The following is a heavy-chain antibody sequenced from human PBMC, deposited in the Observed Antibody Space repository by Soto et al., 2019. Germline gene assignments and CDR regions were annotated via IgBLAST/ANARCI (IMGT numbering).Heavy chain of an antibody. CDR3: AKDMENGYNPYYYYGMDV. CDR1: GFNFNDYG. D-gene: IGHD3-10*01. Sequence: EVQLVESGGDLVQPGRSLRLSCAASGFNFNDYGMHWVRQAPGKGLEWVSSFSWNSVSIGYADSVKGRFTISRDNAKNSLYLQMNTLRDEDTALYYCAKDMENGYNPYYYYGMDVWGQGTTVTVSS. CDR2: FSWNSVSI. J-gene: IGHJ6*02. V-gene: IGHV3-9*01.